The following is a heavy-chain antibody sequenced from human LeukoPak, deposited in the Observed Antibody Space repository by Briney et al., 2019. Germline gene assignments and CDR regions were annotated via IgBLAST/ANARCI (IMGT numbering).Heavy chain of an antibody. J-gene: IGHJ4*02. Sequence: GGSLRLSCAASGFTFSSYWMHWVRQAPGKGLVWVSRINSDGSSTSYADSVKGRFTISRDNAKNTLYLQMNSLRAEDTAVYYCARPAYYDSSGYYPYYFDYWGQGTLVTVSS. CDR3: ARPAYYDSSGYYPYYFDY. CDR2: INSDGSST. CDR1: GFTFSSYW. D-gene: IGHD3-22*01. V-gene: IGHV3-74*01.